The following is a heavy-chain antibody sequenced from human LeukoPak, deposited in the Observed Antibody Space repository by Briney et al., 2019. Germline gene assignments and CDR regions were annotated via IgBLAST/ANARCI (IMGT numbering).Heavy chain of an antibody. V-gene: IGHV3-30-3*01. CDR1: GFTFSTYD. J-gene: IGHJ4*02. CDR2: ISSDGSNK. D-gene: IGHD3-10*01. Sequence: VPLGGSLRLSCAASGFTFSTYDLHWVRQAPGKGLEWVNLISSDGSNKLYADSVKGRFTFSRDNSKNTLYLQMNSLRVEDTAVYYCARDLSWFGELSGIDCWGQGTLVTVSS. CDR3: ARDLSWFGELSGIDC.